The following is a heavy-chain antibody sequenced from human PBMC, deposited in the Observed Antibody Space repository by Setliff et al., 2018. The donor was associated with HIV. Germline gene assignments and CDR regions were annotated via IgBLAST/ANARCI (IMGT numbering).Heavy chain of an antibody. V-gene: IGHV4-59*08. CDR3: ARHSPSDY. CDR1: GDSISNYY. Sequence: PSETLSLTCTVSGDSISNYYWSWMRQPPGKGLEWIGYIYNSASTSYSPSLKSRVTISVDTSKNQFSLKLSSVTAADTAVYYCARHSPSDYWGQGTLVTVSS. CDR2: IYNSAST. J-gene: IGHJ4*02.